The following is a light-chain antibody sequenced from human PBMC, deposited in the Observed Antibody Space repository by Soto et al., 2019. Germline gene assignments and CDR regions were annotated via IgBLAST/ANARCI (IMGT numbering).Light chain of an antibody. CDR1: QSVSSD. V-gene: IGKV3-15*01. CDR2: GAS. CDR3: QQYNSWPRT. J-gene: IGKJ1*01. Sequence: ELVMTQSPATLSVSPGERATLSCRASQSVSSDLAGYHQKPGQAPRLLRYGASTRATGIPARLSSSGSGTEFALSINSLRAEDCAVYYCQQYNSWPRTCGQGTEVEIK.